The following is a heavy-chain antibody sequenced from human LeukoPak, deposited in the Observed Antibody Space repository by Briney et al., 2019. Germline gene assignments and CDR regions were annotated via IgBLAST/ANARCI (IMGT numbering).Heavy chain of an antibody. D-gene: IGHD5-18*01. J-gene: IGHJ5*02. CDR2: IYYSGST. CDR1: GGSISSGGYY. CDR3: ARRVDTAMANWFDP. V-gene: IGHV4-31*03. Sequence: PSETLSLTCTVSGGSISSGGYYWSWIRQHPGKGLEWIGYIYYSGSTYYNPSLKSRVTISVDTSKNQFSLKLCSVTAADTAVYYCARRVDTAMANWFDPWGQGTLVTVSS.